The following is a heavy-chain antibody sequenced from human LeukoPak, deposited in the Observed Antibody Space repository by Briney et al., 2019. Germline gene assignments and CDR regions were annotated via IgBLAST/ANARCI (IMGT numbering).Heavy chain of an antibody. Sequence: PGRSLRLSCAASGFTFSSYAMHWVRQAPGKGLEWVAVISYDGSNKYYADSVKGRFTISRDNSKNTLYLQMNSLRAEDTAVYYCARVVAWGQGTMVTVSS. V-gene: IGHV3-30-3*01. CDR2: ISYDGSNK. CDR3: ARVVA. CDR1: GFTFSSYA. J-gene: IGHJ3*01.